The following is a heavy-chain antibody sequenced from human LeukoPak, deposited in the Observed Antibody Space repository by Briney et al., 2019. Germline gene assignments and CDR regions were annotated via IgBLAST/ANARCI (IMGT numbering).Heavy chain of an antibody. CDR1: GFTFSSNS. J-gene: IGHJ4*02. V-gene: IGHV3-21*01. CDR2: ICSSSTYI. D-gene: IGHD4-17*01. CDR3: ALGDYGAPFDY. Sequence: KPGGSLRLSCAASGFTFSSNSMKWVRQAPGKGLECFSSICSSSTYIYYADSVTARFTISRGNAKNSLYLQMNSLRAEDTAVYYCALGDYGAPFDYWGQGTLVTVSS.